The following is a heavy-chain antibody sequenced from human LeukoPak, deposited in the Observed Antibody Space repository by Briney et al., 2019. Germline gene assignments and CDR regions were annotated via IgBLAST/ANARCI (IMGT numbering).Heavy chain of an antibody. CDR2: INHSGST. CDR1: GGSFSGYY. Sequence: SETLSLTCAVYGGSFSGYYWSWIRQPPGKGLEWIGEINHSGSTNYNPSLKSRVTISVDTSKNQFSLELSSVTAADTAVYYCARGRERVYYYYYGMDVWGQGTTVTVSS. CDR3: ARGRERVYYYYYGMDV. D-gene: IGHD1-1*01. J-gene: IGHJ6*02. V-gene: IGHV4-34*01.